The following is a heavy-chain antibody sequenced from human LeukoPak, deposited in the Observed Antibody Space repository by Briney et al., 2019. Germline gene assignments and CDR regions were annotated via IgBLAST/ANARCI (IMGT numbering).Heavy chain of an antibody. CDR2: ISRSGSTI. J-gene: IGHJ6*02. CDR1: GFSFSSYE. D-gene: IGHD3-22*01. Sequence: TGGSLRLPCAGSGFSFSSYEMNWVGQAPGKGREWVSYISRSGSTIDYADSVKGRCTNSRDNAKDSLYLQMKSLRAEDTAVYYCARELVVVVNYYHYYVMDAWGQGTTVTVSS. V-gene: IGHV3-48*03. CDR3: ARELVVVVNYYHYYVMDA.